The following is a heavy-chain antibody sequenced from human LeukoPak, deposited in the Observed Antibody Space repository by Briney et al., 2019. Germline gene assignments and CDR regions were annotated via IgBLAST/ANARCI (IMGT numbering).Heavy chain of an antibody. V-gene: IGHV4-34*01. D-gene: IGHD3-22*01. Sequence: SETLSLTCAVYGGSFSGYYWSWIRQPPGKGLEWIGEINHSGSTNYNPSLKSRVTISVDTSKNQFPLKLSSVTAADTAVYYCARRGGGYDSSGRGYYYYMDVWGKGTTVTISS. CDR3: ARRGGGYDSSGRGYYYYMDV. CDR2: INHSGST. J-gene: IGHJ6*03. CDR1: GGSFSGYY.